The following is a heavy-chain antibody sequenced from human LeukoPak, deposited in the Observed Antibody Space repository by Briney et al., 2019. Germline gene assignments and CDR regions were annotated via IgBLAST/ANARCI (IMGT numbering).Heavy chain of an antibody. CDR1: GFTFSNYW. Sequence: GGSLRLSCAASGFTFSNYWMSWVRQAPGKGLEWVANIKQDGSEKYYVDSVKGRFTISRDNAKNSLYLQMNSLRAEDTAVYYCARDRAPYSSSCFDYWGQGTLVTVSS. D-gene: IGHD6-13*01. J-gene: IGHJ4*02. V-gene: IGHV3-7*01. CDR3: ARDRAPYSSSCFDY. CDR2: IKQDGSEK.